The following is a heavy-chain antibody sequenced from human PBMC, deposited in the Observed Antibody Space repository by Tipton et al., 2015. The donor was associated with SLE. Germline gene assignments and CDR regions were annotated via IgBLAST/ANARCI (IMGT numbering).Heavy chain of an antibody. Sequence: TLSLTCAVYGGSFSGYYWSWIRQPPGKGLEWIGYIYHSGSTYYNPSLKSRVTISVDTSKNEFSLKLSSVTAADTAVYYCARQYCSGGSCYSGWFDPWGQGILVTVSS. V-gene: IGHV4-34*01. CDR3: ARQYCSGGSCYSGWFDP. CDR1: GGSFSGYY. D-gene: IGHD2-15*01. CDR2: IYHSGST. J-gene: IGHJ5*02.